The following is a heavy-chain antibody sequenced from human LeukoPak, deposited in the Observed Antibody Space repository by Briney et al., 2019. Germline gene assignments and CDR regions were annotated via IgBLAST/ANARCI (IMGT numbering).Heavy chain of an antibody. D-gene: IGHD4-23*01. CDR1: GGSFSGYY. CDR2: INHSGST. Sequence: SETLSLTCAVYGGSFSGYYWSWIRQPPGKGLEWIGEINHSGSTNYNPSLKSRVTISVDTSKNQFSLKLSSVTAADTAVYYCARASHAMTTVASGTYYFDYWGQGTLVTVSS. CDR3: ARASHAMTTVASGTYYFDY. J-gene: IGHJ4*02. V-gene: IGHV4-34*01.